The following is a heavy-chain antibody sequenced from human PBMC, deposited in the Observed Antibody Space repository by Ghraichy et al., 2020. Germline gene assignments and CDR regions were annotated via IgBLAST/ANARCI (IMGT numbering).Heavy chain of an antibody. J-gene: IGHJ4*02. CDR3: ARGVGYSYGTFDY. CDR2: ISSSSSYI. CDR1: GFTFSSYS. V-gene: IGHV3-21*01. D-gene: IGHD5-18*01. Sequence: GGSLRLSCAASGFTFSSYSMNWVHQAPGKGLEWVSSISSSSSYIYYADSVKGRFTISRDNAKNSLYLQMNSLRAEDTAVYYCARGVGYSYGTFDYWGQGTLVTVSS.